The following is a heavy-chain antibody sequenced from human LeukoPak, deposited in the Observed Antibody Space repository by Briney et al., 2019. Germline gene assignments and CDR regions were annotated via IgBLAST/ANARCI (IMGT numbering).Heavy chain of an antibody. J-gene: IGHJ4*02. V-gene: IGHV3-23*01. Sequence: GGSLRLSCAASGFAFSSYAMSRVRQAPGKGLEWVSVISSSGGSTYYADSVKGRFTISRDNSKNTLYLQMNSLRAEDTAVYYCAKSREVLVVVAAFDYWVQGTVVTVSS. CDR2: ISSSGGST. CDR3: AKSREVLVVVAAFDY. D-gene: IGHD2-15*01. CDR1: GFAFSSYA.